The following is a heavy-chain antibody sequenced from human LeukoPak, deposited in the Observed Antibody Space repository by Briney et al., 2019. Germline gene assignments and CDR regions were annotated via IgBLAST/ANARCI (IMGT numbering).Heavy chain of an antibody. D-gene: IGHD4-11*01. V-gene: IGHV3-7*03. Sequence: GGSLRLSCAASGFTFSSYWMSWVRQAPGKGLEWVANIKQDGSEKYYVDSVKGRFTISRDNAKNSLYLQMNSLRAEDTAVYYCARAVMTTVTYYYFDYWGQGTLVTVSS. CDR2: IKQDGSEK. J-gene: IGHJ4*02. CDR1: GFTFSSYW. CDR3: ARAVMTTVTYYYFDY.